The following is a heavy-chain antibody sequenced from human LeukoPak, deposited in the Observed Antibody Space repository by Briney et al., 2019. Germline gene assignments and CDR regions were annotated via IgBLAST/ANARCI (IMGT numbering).Heavy chain of an antibody. CDR3: ARARGAVTIDY. CDR1: GGSFSGYY. D-gene: IGHD4-11*01. CDR2: INHSGTT. V-gene: IGHV4-34*01. Sequence: PSETLSLTCAVYGGSFSGYYWSWIRQPPGKGLEWIGEINHSGTTNYNPSLKSRVTISVDTSKNQFSLKLSSVTAADTAVYYCARARGAVTIDYWGQGTRVTVSS. J-gene: IGHJ4*02.